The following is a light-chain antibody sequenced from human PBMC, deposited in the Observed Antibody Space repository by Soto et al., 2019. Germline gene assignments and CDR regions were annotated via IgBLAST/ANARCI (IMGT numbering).Light chain of an antibody. V-gene: IGKV1-5*03. J-gene: IGKJ4*01. CDR1: QSISTW. CDR3: QQYNTYPLT. CDR2: KAS. Sequence: DIRMTQSPSTLSAPVGDRVTITCRASQSISTWLAWYQQKPGKAPKLLIYKASSLEGGVPSRFGGSGSGTLFNITISSLHPDDFATYYCQQYNTYPLTFGGGTTVDIK.